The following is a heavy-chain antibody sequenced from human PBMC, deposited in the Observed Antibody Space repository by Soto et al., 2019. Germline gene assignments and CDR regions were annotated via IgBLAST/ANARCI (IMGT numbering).Heavy chain of an antibody. Sequence: SETLSLTCTVSGGSISSGDYSWSWIRQPPGKGLELIGYIYYSGSTYYNPSLKSRVTISVDTSKNQFSLKLSSVTAADTAVYYCASLFKYNCNRDSWFDPWGQGTLVTVSS. J-gene: IGHJ5*02. V-gene: IGHV4-30-4*01. CDR3: ASLFKYNCNRDSWFDP. CDR2: IYYSGST. D-gene: IGHD1-20*01. CDR1: GGSISSGDYS.